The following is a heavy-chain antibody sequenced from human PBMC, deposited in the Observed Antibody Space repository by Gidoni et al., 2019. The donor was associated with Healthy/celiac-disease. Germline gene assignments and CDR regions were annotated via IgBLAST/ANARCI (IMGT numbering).Heavy chain of an antibody. Sequence: QVQLVQSGAEVKKPGSSVKVSCKASGVTFSSYAIGWGRQAPGQGLEWMGGIIPIFGTANYAQKFQGRVTITADESTSTAYMELSSLRSEDTAVYYCARDRGRKYYYDSSGYYPEYFQHWGQGTLVTVSS. CDR2: IIPIFGTA. CDR3: ARDRGRKYYYDSSGYYPEYFQH. J-gene: IGHJ1*01. CDR1: GVTFSSYA. D-gene: IGHD3-22*01. V-gene: IGHV1-69*01.